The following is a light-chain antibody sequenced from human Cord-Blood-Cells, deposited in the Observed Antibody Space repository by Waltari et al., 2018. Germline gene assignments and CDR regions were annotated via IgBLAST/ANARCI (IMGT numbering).Light chain of an antibody. CDR2: QES. CDR1: KLGDKY. Sequence: SYELTQPPSVSVSPGQTASITCSGDKLGDKYACLYQQKPGMSPVLVLYQESKRPSGIPERFSGSSSGNTATLTISGTQAMDEADYYCQAWDSSTAWVFGGGTKLTVL. V-gene: IGLV3-1*01. CDR3: QAWDSSTAWV. J-gene: IGLJ3*02.